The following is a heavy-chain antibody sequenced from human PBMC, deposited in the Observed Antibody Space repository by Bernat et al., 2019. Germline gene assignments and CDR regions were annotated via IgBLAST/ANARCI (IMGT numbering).Heavy chain of an antibody. CDR3: ARGQSDDWANIQY. V-gene: IGHV3-23*04. CDR2: IRDVGGQT. Sequence: EVQLVESGGNLVQPGGSLRLSCIGSGFTFSSYPMNWVRQAPGKGLEWVSVIRDVGGQTFYGDSVKGRFTISRDNSRNTLYLQMNSLRAEDTAVYYCARGQSDDWANIQYWGQGTLVTVSS. D-gene: IGHD3-9*01. CDR1: GFTFSSYP. J-gene: IGHJ4*02.